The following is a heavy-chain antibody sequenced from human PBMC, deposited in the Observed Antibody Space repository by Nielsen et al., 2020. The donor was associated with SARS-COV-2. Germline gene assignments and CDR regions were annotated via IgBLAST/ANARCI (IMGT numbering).Heavy chain of an antibody. CDR3: VKWVQLDLGYYYHGMDV. CDR1: GFTFSDAS. Sequence: GGSLRLSCAASGFTFSDASMSWVRQVPGKGLEWVGRIKSKTDGETTDYAAPVKGRFTISRDDSKNTLYLQMNSLRVEDTAVYYCVKWVQLDLGYYYHGMDVWGQGTTVTVSS. CDR2: IKSKTDGETT. V-gene: IGHV3-15*01. J-gene: IGHJ6*02. D-gene: IGHD6-6*01.